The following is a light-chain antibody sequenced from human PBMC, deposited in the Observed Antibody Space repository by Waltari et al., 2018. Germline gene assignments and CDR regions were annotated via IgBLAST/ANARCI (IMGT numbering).Light chain of an antibody. J-gene: IGKJ2*01. CDR1: QSVKNNY. Sequence: EIVLTQSPGTLTLSPGERATLSCRASQSVKNNYLAWYHQKPGQAPRLLIFDASSRATGIPDRFSGSGSGTDFTLTISRLEPEDFVVYYCQQYGSSPPYTFGQGTKLEIK. CDR2: DAS. V-gene: IGKV3-20*01. CDR3: QQYGSSPPYT.